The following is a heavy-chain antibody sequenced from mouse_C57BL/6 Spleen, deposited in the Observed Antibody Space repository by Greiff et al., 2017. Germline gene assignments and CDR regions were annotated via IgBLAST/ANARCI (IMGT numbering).Heavy chain of an antibody. D-gene: IGHD2-5*01. Sequence: EVMLVESGGGLVKPGGSLKLSCAASGFTFSDYGMHWVRQAPEKGLEWVAYISSGSSTIYYADTVKGRFTISRDNAKNTLFLQMTSLRSEDTAMXYCARPDSNYEDAMDYWGQGTSVTVSS. CDR3: ARPDSNYEDAMDY. CDR2: ISSGSSTI. CDR1: GFTFSDYG. J-gene: IGHJ4*01. V-gene: IGHV5-17*01.